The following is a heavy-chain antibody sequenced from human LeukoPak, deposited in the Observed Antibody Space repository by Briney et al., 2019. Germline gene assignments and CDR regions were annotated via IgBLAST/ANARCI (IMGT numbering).Heavy chain of an antibody. V-gene: IGHV3-21*01. J-gene: IGHJ4*02. Sequence: GGSLRLSCAASGFTFSSYSMNWVRQAPGKGLERVSSISSSGSYISYADSVKGRFTISRDNAKNSLYLQMSSLRAGDTAVYYCAREVDYVFDFRGQGTLVTVSS. CDR1: GFTFSSYS. CDR3: AREVDYVFDF. CDR2: ISSSGSYI. D-gene: IGHD4-17*01.